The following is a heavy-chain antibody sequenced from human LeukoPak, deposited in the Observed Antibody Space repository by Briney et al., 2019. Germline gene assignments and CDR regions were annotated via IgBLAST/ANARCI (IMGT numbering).Heavy chain of an antibody. CDR2: INPSGGST. V-gene: IGHV1-46*01. J-gene: IGHJ3*02. Sequence: GASVKVSCKASGYTFTSYYMHWARQAPGQGLEWMGIINPSGGSTSYAQKFQGRVTMTRDTSTSTVYMELNSLRSEDTAVYYCARVDFDSDAFDIWGQGTMVTVSS. CDR1: GYTFTSYY. CDR3: ARVDFDSDAFDI. D-gene: IGHD3-9*01.